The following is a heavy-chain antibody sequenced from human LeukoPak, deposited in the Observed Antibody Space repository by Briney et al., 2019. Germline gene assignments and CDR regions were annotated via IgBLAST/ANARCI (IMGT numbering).Heavy chain of an antibody. J-gene: IGHJ4*02. CDR3: ARDACSGSGCLDY. D-gene: IGHD2-2*01. CDR2: IYSGGTT. V-gene: IGHV3-66*01. CDR1: GGSISSYY. Sequence: PSVTLSLTCTVSGGSISSYYWSWIRQPPGKGLEWVSVIYSGGTTYYVDSVKGRFTISRDNTKNTVYLQMNGLRAEDTAVYYCARDACSGSGCLDYWGQGSLVTVSS.